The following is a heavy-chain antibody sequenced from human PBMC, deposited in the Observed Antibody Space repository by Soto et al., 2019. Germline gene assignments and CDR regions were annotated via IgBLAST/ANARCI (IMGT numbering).Heavy chain of an antibody. J-gene: IGHJ4*02. CDR2: FDPEDGET. V-gene: IGHV1-24*01. CDR3: ATDLKVRGVSFDY. Sequence: ASVKVSCKVSGYTLTELSMHWVRQAPGKGLEWMGGFDPEDGETIYAQKFQGRVTMTEETSKDTAYMELSSLSFEDTAVYYCATDLKVRGVSFDYWGQGTLVTVS. D-gene: IGHD3-10*01. CDR1: GYTLTELS.